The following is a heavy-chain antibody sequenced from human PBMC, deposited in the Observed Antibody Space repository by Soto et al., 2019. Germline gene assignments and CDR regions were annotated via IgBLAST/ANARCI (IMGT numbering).Heavy chain of an antibody. CDR3: ARVNLRFLEWFRFDP. Sequence: GGSLRLSCAASGFTFSSYSMNWVRQAPGKGLEWVSSISSSSSYIYYADSVKGRFTISRDNAKNSLYLQMNSLRAEDTAVYYCARVNLRFLEWFRFDPWGQGTLVTVSS. CDR1: GFTFSSYS. CDR2: ISSSSSYI. D-gene: IGHD3-3*01. J-gene: IGHJ5*02. V-gene: IGHV3-21*01.